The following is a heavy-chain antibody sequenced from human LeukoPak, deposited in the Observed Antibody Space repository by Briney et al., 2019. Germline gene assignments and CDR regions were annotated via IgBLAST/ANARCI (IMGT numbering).Heavy chain of an antibody. CDR1: GGSISSGGYS. Sequence: SQTLSLTCAVSGGSISSGGYSWSWIRQPPGKGLEWIGYIYHSGSTYYNPSLKSRVTISVERSKNQFSLKLSSVTAADTAVYYCARSLRFGGSGHFDYWGQGTLVTVSS. J-gene: IGHJ4*02. CDR3: ARSLRFGGSGHFDY. D-gene: IGHD2-15*01. CDR2: IYHSGST. V-gene: IGHV4-30-2*01.